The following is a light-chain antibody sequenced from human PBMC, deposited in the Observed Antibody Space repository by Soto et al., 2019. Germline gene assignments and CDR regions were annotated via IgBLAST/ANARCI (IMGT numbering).Light chain of an antibody. CDR3: QQYYGTPPYT. Sequence: DIVMTQSPDSLAVSLGERATINCKSSQSVLYSSNNKNYLAWYQQKPGQPPKLLIYWASTRESGVPDRFSGSGSGTDFALTISSLQAEDVAVSYCQQYYGTPPYTFGQGTKLEIK. V-gene: IGKV4-1*01. CDR2: WAS. J-gene: IGKJ2*01. CDR1: QSVLYSSNNKNY.